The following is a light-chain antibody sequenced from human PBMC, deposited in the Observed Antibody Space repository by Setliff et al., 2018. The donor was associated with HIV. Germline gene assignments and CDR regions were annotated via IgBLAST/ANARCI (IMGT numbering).Light chain of an antibody. CDR1: NIGSKS. CDR3: QVWDSSSDHHV. J-gene: IGLJ1*01. CDR2: YDS. Sequence: SYELTQPPSVSVAPGKTARITCGGDNIGSKSVHWYQQKPGQAPVLVIYYDSDRPSGIPERSSGSNSGNTATLTISRVEAGDEADYYCQVWDSSSDHHVFGTGTKVTVL. V-gene: IGLV3-21*04.